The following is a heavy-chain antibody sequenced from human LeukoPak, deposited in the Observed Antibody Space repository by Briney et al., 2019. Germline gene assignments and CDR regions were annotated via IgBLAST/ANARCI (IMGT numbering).Heavy chain of an antibody. Sequence: GGSLRLSCVASGFTFSISWVTWVRQAPGKGLEWVANIDKHGNGKYYVDSVKGRFAISRDYATSSVFLQMNSLRAEDTSVYYCARDAGWGYYDLWGQGTPVTVSP. CDR1: GFTFSISW. CDR2: IDKHGNGK. CDR3: ARDAGWGYYDL. D-gene: IGHD1-26*01. V-gene: IGHV3-7*01. J-gene: IGHJ4*02.